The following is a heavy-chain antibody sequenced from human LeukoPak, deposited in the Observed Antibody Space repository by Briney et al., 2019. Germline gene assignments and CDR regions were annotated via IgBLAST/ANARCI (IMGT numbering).Heavy chain of an antibody. V-gene: IGHV1-69*13. Sequence: GASVNVSCKASGGTFSSYAISWVRQAPGQGLEWMGGIIPIFGTANYAQKFQGRVTITADESTSTAYMELRSLRSDDTAVYYCARHYDILTDPHYYGMDVWGQGTTVTVSS. CDR3: ARHYDILTDPHYYGMDV. CDR1: GGTFSSYA. J-gene: IGHJ6*02. D-gene: IGHD3-9*01. CDR2: IIPIFGTA.